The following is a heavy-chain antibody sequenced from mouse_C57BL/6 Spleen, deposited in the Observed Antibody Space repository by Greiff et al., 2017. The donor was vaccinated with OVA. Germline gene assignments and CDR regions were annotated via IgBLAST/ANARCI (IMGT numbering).Heavy chain of an antibody. D-gene: IGHD1-1*01. CDR3: ARDITTEGYFDV. J-gene: IGHJ1*03. Sequence: QVQLQQPGAGLVRPGSSVKLSCKASGYTFTSYWMHWVKQRPIQGLEWIGNIDPSDSETHSNQKFKDKATLTVDKSSSTAYMQLSSLTSEDSAVYYGARDITTEGYFDVWGTGTTVTVSS. CDR2: IDPSDSET. CDR1: GYTFTSYW. V-gene: IGHV1-52*01.